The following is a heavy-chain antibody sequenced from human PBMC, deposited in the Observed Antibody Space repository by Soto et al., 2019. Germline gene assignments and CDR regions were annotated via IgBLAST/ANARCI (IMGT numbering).Heavy chain of an antibody. CDR2: ISGYNGDT. Sequence: QGQLVQSGGEVKKSGASVKVSCKASGYTFSRYGISWVRQAPGQGLEWMGWISGYNGDTNYAQKFQGRGTMTIDTSTTTAFMELRSLTSDDTAVYYCAKDGQPPYYYYGLDVWGQGTPVTVSS. CDR1: GYTFSRYG. V-gene: IGHV1-18*01. J-gene: IGHJ6*02. CDR3: AKDGQPPYYYYGLDV.